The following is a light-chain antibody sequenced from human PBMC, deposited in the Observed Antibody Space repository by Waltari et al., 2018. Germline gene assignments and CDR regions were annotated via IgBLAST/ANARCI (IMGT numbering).Light chain of an antibody. Sequence: QSALNQTATVSGSPGQSITLSCSGTSLDIANYNLASWYQQHPGKDPTVIIYDVNKRPSGVSNRFSGSKSGNTAFLTISGLQTADEADYYCCSYAGSAISMFGGGTKVTVL. V-gene: IGLV2-23*02. CDR2: DVN. J-gene: IGLJ3*02. CDR1: SLDIANYNL. CDR3: CSYAGSAISM.